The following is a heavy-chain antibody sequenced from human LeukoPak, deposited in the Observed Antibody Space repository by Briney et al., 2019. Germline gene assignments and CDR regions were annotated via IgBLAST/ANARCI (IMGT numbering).Heavy chain of an antibody. CDR2: ISVYNGNT. CDR3: ARGYYDGSDFEYFQH. D-gene: IGHD3-22*01. Sequence: ASVKVSCKASGYTFINYGISWVRQAPGQGLEWMGWISVYNGNTNYAQKLQGRVTMTADTSTSTAYMELRSLRSDDTAVYYCARGYYDGSDFEYFQHWGQGTLVTVSS. CDR1: GYTFINYG. J-gene: IGHJ1*01. V-gene: IGHV1-18*01.